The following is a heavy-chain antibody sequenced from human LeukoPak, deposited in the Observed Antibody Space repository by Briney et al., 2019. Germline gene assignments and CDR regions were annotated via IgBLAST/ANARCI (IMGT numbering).Heavy chain of an antibody. CDR3: ATLPRITMIVASYFDY. CDR2: ISYDGSNK. CDR1: GSNFNTHG. V-gene: IGHV3-30*03. D-gene: IGHD3-22*01. J-gene: IGHJ4*02. Sequence: GGSLRLSCVASGSNFNTHGMTWVRQAPGKGLEWVAVISYDGSNKYYADSVKGRFTISRDNSKNTLYLQMNSLRAEDTAVYYCATLPRITMIVASYFDYWGQGTLVTVSS.